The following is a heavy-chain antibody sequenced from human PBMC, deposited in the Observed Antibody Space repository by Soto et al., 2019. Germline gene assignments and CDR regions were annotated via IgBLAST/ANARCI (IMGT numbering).Heavy chain of an antibody. V-gene: IGHV4-59*01. CDR3: ARVNPGIVGPTRGSFDY. J-gene: IGHJ4*02. D-gene: IGHD1-26*01. CDR2: IYFSAST. Sequence: KGLEWIGYIYFSASTNYNPSLKRRVTISGGTSMNQLSLKLSSVTAADTAVYYCARVNPGIVGPTRGSFDYWGQGSLVTVS.